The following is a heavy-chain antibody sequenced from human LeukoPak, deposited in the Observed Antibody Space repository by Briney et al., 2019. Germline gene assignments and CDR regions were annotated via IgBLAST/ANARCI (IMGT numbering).Heavy chain of an antibody. CDR2: IKPDGSEK. Sequence: GGSLRLSCADSGFTFSTYWMSWLRQVPGKGLEWVANIKPDGSEKYYADSVKGRFSISGDNAKNSLFLQMNNLRAEDTAVYYCARTKNSGRYYYFDYWGPGTLVTVSS. CDR1: GFTFSTYW. V-gene: IGHV3-7*01. D-gene: IGHD3-22*01. CDR3: ARTKNSGRYYYFDY. J-gene: IGHJ4*02.